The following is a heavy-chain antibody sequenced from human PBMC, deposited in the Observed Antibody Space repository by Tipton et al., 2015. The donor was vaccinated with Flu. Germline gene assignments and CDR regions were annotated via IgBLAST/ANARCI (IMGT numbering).Heavy chain of an antibody. CDR1: GFTFNTYA. CDR2: VSGGGRGRGT. CDR3: AKVIPEIVAGLAS. V-gene: IGHV3-23*04. Sequence: VQLVQSGGGLIRPGGSLRLSCAASGFTFNTYAMSWVRQAPGKGLEWVSNVSGGGRGRGTYYADSVRGRFTISRDNSKNTLYLQMNSLRVEDTAIYYCAKVIPEIVAGLASWGQGTLVTVSS. J-gene: IGHJ4*02. D-gene: IGHD5-12*01.